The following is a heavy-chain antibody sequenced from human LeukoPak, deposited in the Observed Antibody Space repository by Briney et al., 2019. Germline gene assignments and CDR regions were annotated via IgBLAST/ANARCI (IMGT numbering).Heavy chain of an antibody. D-gene: IGHD4-17*01. J-gene: IGHJ4*02. CDR2: LRAHNGST. V-gene: IGHV1-18*04. CDR1: GYTFTSCG. Sequence: GASVKLSCNASGYTFTSCGNIWVRHPPGQGLEFMGCLRAHNGSTNYAHKLQRRRAISTDTSTSTAYMELRRLRSDDTAVYYCARVDYGDAEYWGEGALVTVSS. CDR3: ARVDYGDAEY.